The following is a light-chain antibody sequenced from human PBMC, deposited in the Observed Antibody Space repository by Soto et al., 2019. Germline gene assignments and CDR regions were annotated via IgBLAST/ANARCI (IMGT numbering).Light chain of an antibody. CDR2: DAS. CDR1: QSISSW. Sequence: DIQMTQSPSTLSASVGDRVTITCRASQSISSWLAWYQQKPGKAPKLLIYDASSLESGVPSRFSGSGSGTEFTLTIISLQPDDFATYYYQQYKSYSWTFGQGTKVEIK. CDR3: QQYKSYSWT. J-gene: IGKJ1*01. V-gene: IGKV1-5*01.